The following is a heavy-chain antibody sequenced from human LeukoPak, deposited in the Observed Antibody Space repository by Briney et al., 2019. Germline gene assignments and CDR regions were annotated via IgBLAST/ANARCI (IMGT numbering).Heavy chain of an antibody. Sequence: SETLSLTCTVSGYSISSGYYWGWIRQPPGNGLEWIGSIYHSGSTYYNPSLKSRVTMSLDTSKNQFSLKLSSVTAADTAVYYCARDGPYYYDSSGYYDAFDIWGQGAMVTVSS. CDR2: IYHSGST. D-gene: IGHD3-22*01. V-gene: IGHV4-38-2*02. J-gene: IGHJ3*02. CDR1: GYSISSGYY. CDR3: ARDGPYYYDSSGYYDAFDI.